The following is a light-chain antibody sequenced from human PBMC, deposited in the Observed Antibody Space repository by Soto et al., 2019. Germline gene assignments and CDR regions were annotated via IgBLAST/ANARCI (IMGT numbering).Light chain of an antibody. Sequence: DIQMTQSPSTLSASVGDRVTIACRASQNIGVWLAWYQQKPGKVPSLLIYKTSTLEDGVPSRFSGTGSGTDFTLTIYNLQPDDVATYYCQHYNSYSEAFGQGTKV. J-gene: IGKJ1*01. V-gene: IGKV1-5*03. CDR2: KTS. CDR3: QHYNSYSEA. CDR1: QNIGVW.